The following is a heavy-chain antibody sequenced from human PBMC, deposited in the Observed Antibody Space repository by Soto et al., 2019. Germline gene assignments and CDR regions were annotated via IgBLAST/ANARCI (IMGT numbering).Heavy chain of an antibody. CDR1: SGSISSSNW. V-gene: IGHV4-4*02. J-gene: IGHJ6*03. D-gene: IGHD2-21*02. CDR3: AREAGVTPYYYYYMDV. Sequence: QVQLQESGPGLVKPSGTLSLTCAVSSGSISSSNWWSWVRQPPGKGLEWIGEIYHSGSTNYNPSLKSRVTLSVDKSKNQFSLKLSSVTAADTAVYYCAREAGVTPYYYYYMDVWGKGTTVTVSS. CDR2: IYHSGST.